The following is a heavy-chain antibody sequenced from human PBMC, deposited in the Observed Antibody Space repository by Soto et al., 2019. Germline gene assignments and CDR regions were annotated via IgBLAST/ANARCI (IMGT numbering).Heavy chain of an antibody. Sequence: GGSLRLSCAASGFTFSSYDMHWVRQSTGKGLGWVSAIGTAGDTYYPGSVKGRFTISRENAKNSLYLQMNSLRAGDTAVYYCARGLPDESGSWGSYYYYGMDVWGQGTTVTVSS. CDR3: ARGLPDESGSWGSYYYYGMDV. D-gene: IGHD3-3*01. V-gene: IGHV3-13*01. J-gene: IGHJ6*02. CDR1: GFTFSSYD. CDR2: IGTAGDT.